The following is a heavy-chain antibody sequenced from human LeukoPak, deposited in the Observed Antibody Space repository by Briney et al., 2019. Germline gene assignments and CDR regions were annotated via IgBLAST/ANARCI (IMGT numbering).Heavy chain of an antibody. J-gene: IGHJ4*02. CDR1: GFTFSSYG. D-gene: IGHD5-24*01. Sequence: GRSLRLSCAASGFTFSSYGMHWVRQAPGKGLEWVSVIWYGGSNKYYADSVKGRFTISRDNSKNTLYLQMNSLRAEDTAVYYCARAGGDGYNSGVGYWGQGTLVTVSS. CDR2: IWYGGSNK. V-gene: IGHV3-33*01. CDR3: ARAGGDGYNSGVGY.